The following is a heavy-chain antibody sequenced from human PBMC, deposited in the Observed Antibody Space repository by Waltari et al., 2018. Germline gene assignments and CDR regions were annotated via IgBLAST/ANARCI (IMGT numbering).Heavy chain of an antibody. CDR3: ARGRYGAGSYSDYDY. Sequence: EVQMLESGVGLVEPGGSLRLSCTTSGFTFPQYTMSWVRQTPTRGLEWVSYISSRGSATHYADSVRGRFTISRDSAKGSVYLQMNNLRADDAAMYYCARGRYGAGSYSDYDYWGQGTLVTVSS. D-gene: IGHD3-10*01. J-gene: IGHJ4*02. V-gene: IGHV3-48*01. CDR2: ISSRGSAT. CDR1: GFTFPQYT.